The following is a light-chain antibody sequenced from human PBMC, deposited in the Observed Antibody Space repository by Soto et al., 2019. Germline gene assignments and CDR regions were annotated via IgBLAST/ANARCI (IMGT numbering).Light chain of an antibody. J-gene: IGKJ5*01. V-gene: IGKV3-11*01. CDR3: QQRSNWPRT. Sequence: EIVLKQSPATLSLSPGERATLSCRASQSVSSYLAWYQQKPGQAPRLLIYHASNRATGIPARFSGSGSGTDSTLTISSLEPEDFAVYYCQQRSNWPRTFGQGTRLEIK. CDR2: HAS. CDR1: QSVSSY.